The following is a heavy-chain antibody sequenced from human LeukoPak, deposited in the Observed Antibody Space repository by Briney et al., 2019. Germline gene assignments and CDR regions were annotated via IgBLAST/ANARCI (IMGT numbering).Heavy chain of an antibody. CDR2: INHSGST. CDR3: ARDSGAARRRNAFDI. Sequence: SETLSLTCAVYGGSFSGYYWSWIRQPPGKGLEWIGEINHSGSTNYNPSLKSRVTISVDTSKNQFSLKLSSVTAADTAVYYCARDSGAARRRNAFDIWGQGTMVTVSS. CDR1: GGSFSGYY. V-gene: IGHV4-34*01. J-gene: IGHJ3*02. D-gene: IGHD6-6*01.